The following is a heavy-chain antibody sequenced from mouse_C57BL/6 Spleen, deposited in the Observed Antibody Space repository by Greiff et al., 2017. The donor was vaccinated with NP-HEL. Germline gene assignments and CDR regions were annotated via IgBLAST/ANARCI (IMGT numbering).Heavy chain of an antibody. V-gene: IGHV14-2*01. CDR3: ARFTTVVATPLYFDY. CDR2: IDPADGET. J-gene: IGHJ2*01. Sequence: VQLQQSGAELVTPGASVKLSCTASGFNIKDYYMHWVKQRTEQGLEWIGRIDPADGETKYAPKFQGKATITADTSSNTAYLQLSSLTSVDTAVYYCARFTTVVATPLYFDYWGQGTTLTVSS. D-gene: IGHD1-1*01. CDR1: GFNIKDYY.